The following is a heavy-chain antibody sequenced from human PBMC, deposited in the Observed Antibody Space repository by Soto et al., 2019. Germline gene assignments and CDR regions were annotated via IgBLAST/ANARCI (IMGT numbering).Heavy chain of an antibody. V-gene: IGHV3-74*01. Sequence: EVQLVESGGGLVQPGGSLRLSCAASGFTFSSYWMHWVRQAPGKGLVCVSRINSDGSSTSYADSVKGRFTISRDNAKNTLYLEINGLGVEATAVYYCAGPGVNPSSSWSNYYGMDVWGQGTTVTVSS. CDR1: GFTFSSYW. CDR3: AGPGVNPSSSWSNYYGMDV. J-gene: IGHJ6*02. D-gene: IGHD6-13*01. CDR2: INSDGSST.